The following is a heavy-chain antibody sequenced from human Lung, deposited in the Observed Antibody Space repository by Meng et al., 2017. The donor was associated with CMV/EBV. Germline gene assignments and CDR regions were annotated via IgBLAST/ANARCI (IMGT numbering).Heavy chain of an antibody. V-gene: IGHV3-48*03. CDR3: ARDPLWFGVNYYYGMDV. J-gene: IGHJ6*02. CDR1: GFTFSSYE. D-gene: IGHD3-10*01. Sequence: GGSXRLXCAASGFTFSSYEMNWVRQAPGKGLEWVSYISSSGSTIYYADSVKGRFTISRDNAKNSLYLQMNSLRAEDTAVYYCARDPLWFGVNYYYGMDVWXQGTXVT. CDR2: ISSSGSTI.